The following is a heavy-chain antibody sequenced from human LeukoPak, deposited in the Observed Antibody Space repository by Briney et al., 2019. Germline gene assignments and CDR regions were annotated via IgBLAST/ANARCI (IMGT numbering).Heavy chain of an antibody. CDR2: INHSGST. Sequence: PSETLSLTCAVYGGSFSGYYWSWIRQPPGKGLEWIGEINHSGSTNYNPSLKSRVTISVDTSKNQFSLKLSSVTAADTAVYYCARHLRITMVRGVIEGTFDYWGQGTLVTVSS. CDR3: ARHLRITMVRGVIEGTFDY. D-gene: IGHD3-10*01. CDR1: GGSFSGYY. V-gene: IGHV4-34*01. J-gene: IGHJ4*02.